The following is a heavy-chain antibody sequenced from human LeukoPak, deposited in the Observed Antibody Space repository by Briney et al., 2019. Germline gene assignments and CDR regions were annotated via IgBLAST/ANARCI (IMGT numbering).Heavy chain of an antibody. J-gene: IGHJ4*02. Sequence: GGSLRLSCAASGFTFSTYTMNWVRQAPGKGLEWVSSISTSSIYIYYADSLKGRFTISRDNAKNSLYLQMSSLRAEDTAMYYCARGGSGYSYGKIDSWGQGILVTVSS. D-gene: IGHD5-18*01. CDR3: ARGGSGYSYGKIDS. CDR1: GFTFSTYT. V-gene: IGHV3-21*01. CDR2: ISTSSIYI.